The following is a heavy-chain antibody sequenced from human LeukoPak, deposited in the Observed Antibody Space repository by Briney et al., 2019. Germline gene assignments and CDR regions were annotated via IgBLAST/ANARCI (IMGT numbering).Heavy chain of an antibody. D-gene: IGHD6-19*01. CDR1: GFSLSTYG. Sequence: GASLRLSCAASGFSLSTYGVSWVRQPPGKGLEWVSGITGTGGSTYYADSVKGRFTVSRDTSKNTLYLQMNSLRAEDTAIYYCAKDHGTAVAGFYYWGQGTLVTVSS. CDR3: AKDHGTAVAGFYY. V-gene: IGHV3-23*01. J-gene: IGHJ4*02. CDR2: ITGTGGST.